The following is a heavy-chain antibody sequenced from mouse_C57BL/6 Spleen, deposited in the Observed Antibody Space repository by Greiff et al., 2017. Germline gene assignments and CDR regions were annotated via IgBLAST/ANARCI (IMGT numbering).Heavy chain of an antibody. D-gene: IGHD2-1*01. CDR2: ISYSGST. J-gene: IGHJ4*01. CDR1: GYSITSDY. CDR3: ASGGYGNYEAMDY. Sequence: EVQLEQSGPGLAKPSQTLSLTCSVTGYSITSDYWNWIRKFPGNKLEYMGYISYSGSTYYYPSLNSRISISRDTSKNQYYLQLNAVTTEDTAIYYCASGGYGNYEAMDYWGQGTSVTVSS. V-gene: IGHV3-8*01.